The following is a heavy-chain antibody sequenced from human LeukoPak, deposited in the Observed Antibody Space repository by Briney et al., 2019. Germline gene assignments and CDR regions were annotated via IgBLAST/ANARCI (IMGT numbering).Heavy chain of an antibody. Sequence: GGSLRLSCAASGFDFSSNWMHWVRHAPGQGLVWVSRIKGDGXSTXYADSVKGRFTISRDIAKNTLYLQMNSLRAEDTGVYYCAKDHYWSIDYWGRGTLVTVSS. D-gene: IGHD3-3*01. CDR1: GFDFSSNW. J-gene: IGHJ4*02. CDR2: IKGDGXST. CDR3: AKDHYWSIDY. V-gene: IGHV3-74*01.